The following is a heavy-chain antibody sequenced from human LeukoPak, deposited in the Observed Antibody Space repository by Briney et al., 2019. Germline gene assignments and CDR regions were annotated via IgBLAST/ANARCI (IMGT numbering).Heavy chain of an antibody. V-gene: IGHV3-21*01. CDR3: ARAGGSTVSHSDY. CDR2: ISSSTSYI. Sequence: GGSLRLSCAASGFTFSSYAMSWIRQAPGKGLEWVSSISSSTSYICYADSVKGRFTISKDNAKNSLYLQMNSLRAEDTAVYYCARAGGSTVSHSDYWGQGTLVTVSS. CDR1: GFTFSSYA. D-gene: IGHD4-17*01. J-gene: IGHJ4*02.